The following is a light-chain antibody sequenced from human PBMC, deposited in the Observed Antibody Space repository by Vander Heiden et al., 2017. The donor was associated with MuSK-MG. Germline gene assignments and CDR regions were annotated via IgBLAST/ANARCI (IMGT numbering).Light chain of an antibody. CDR2: KAS. J-gene: IGKJ1*01. CDR3: QHFNVWT. CDR1: QSINSW. Sequence: DIQMTQSPATLSASVGDRVTITCRASQSINSWLAWYQQKPGKAPKLLIYKASNLEVGVPSRFSGSGSGTEFTLTISSLQPDDFATYYCQHFNVWTFGQGTKVXFK. V-gene: IGKV1-5*03.